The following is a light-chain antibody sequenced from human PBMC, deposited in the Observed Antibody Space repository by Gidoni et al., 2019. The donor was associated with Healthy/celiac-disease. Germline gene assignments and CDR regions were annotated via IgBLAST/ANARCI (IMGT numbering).Light chain of an antibody. CDR2: EDS. J-gene: IGLJ1*01. CDR3: YSTDNSGNHSPYV. CDR1: ALPKKY. V-gene: IGLV3-10*01. Sequence: SYELTQPPSVSVSPGQTARITCSGDALPKKYPYWYQQKSGQAPVLVIYEDSKRPSGIPERFSGSSSGTMATLTISGAQVEDEADYYCYSTDNSGNHSPYVFGTGTKVTVL.